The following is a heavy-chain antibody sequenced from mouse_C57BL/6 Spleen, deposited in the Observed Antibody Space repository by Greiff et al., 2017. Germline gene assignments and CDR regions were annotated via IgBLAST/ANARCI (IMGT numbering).Heavy chain of an antibody. CDR3: MRSWLPYAMDY. D-gene: IGHD2-2*01. CDR2: IRSKSNNYAT. V-gene: IGHV10-1*01. CDR1: GFSFNTYA. Sequence: EVQLVESGGGLVQPKGSLKLSCAASGFSFNTYAMNWVRQAPGKGLEWVARIRSKSNNYATYYDDSVKDRFTISRDDSESMLYLQMNNLKTEDTAMYYCMRSWLPYAMDYWGQGTSVTGSS. J-gene: IGHJ4*01.